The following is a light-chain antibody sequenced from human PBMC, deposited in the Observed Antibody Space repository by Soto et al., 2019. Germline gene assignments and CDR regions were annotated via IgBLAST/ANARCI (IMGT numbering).Light chain of an antibody. CDR3: CSLTTSHTYV. V-gene: IGLV2-14*03. J-gene: IGLJ1*01. CDR1: SSDIGHYDY. CDR2: HVT. Sequence: QSALTQPASVSGSPGQSITISCTGTSSDIGHYDYVSWYQQHPGKAPKLMIYHVTYRPSGVSNRYSGSKSGNSASLTISGLQADDEAGYYCCSLTTSHTYVFGSGTKLTVL.